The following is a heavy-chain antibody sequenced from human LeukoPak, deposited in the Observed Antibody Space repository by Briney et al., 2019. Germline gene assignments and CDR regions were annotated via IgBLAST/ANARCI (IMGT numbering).Heavy chain of an antibody. CDR1: GYTFTSYG. Sequence: ASVKVSCKASGYTFTSYGISWVRQAPGQGLEWMGWISAYNGNTNYAQKLQGRVTMTTDTSTSTAYMELRSLRSDDTAVYYCARIRITIFGVVIISGDYWGQGTLVTVSS. CDR2: ISAYNGNT. D-gene: IGHD3-3*01. J-gene: IGHJ4*02. CDR3: ARIRITIFGVVIISGDY. V-gene: IGHV1-18*01.